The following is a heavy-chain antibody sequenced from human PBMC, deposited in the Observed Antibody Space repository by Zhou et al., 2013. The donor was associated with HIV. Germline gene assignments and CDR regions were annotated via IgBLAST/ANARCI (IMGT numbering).Heavy chain of an antibody. Sequence: QVQLVQSGAEVKKPGSSVKVSCKASGGTLSSNGITWVRQAPGQGLEWMGGVFPQQSIAHSSPKFQGRVTIIADESTSTAYMELTRLTSEDTAVYYCARDQPKPYYYDSRGYYYSGPNWFDPVGQGTLGHPSP. CDR3: ARDQPKPYYYDSRGYYYSGPNWFDP. J-gene: IGHJ5*02. CDR2: VFPQQSIA. CDR1: GGTLSSNG. V-gene: IGHV1-69*04. D-gene: IGHD3-22*01.